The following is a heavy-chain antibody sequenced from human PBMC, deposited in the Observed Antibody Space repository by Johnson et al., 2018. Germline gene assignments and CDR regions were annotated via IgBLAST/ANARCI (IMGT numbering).Heavy chain of an antibody. CDR2: IIPIFDTT. J-gene: IGHJ3*02. D-gene: IGHD3-10*01. CDR1: GGTFSNYA. V-gene: IGHV1-69*01. Sequence: QVQLVQSGAEVKKPGSSVKVSCKASGGTFSNYAFTWVRQAPGQGLEWMGGIIPIFDTTNYAQKFQGRVTITADESTSTAYMELSSLLSEDTAVYYWGRGVQVFGAGSYYILGFEMWGQGTMVTVSS. CDR3: GRGVQVFGAGSYYILGFEM.